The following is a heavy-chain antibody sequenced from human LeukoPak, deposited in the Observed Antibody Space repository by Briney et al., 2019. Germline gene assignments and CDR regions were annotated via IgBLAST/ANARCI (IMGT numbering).Heavy chain of an antibody. CDR2: ISKDGTTL. D-gene: IGHD3-3*01. J-gene: IGHJ4*02. CDR1: GFTFSRCT. V-gene: IGHV3-30-3*01. CDR3: TSATFEVGGAVDY. Sequence: GGSLRLSCAASGFTFSRCTMHWVRQAPGKGLEWVALISKDGTTLNYAASVKGRFTISGDNSNNMLYLQMNSLRTEDTAGYYCTSATFEVGGAVDYWGQGTLVTVSS.